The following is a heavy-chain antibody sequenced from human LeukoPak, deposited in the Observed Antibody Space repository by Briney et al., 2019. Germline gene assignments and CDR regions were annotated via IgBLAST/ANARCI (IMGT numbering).Heavy chain of an antibody. D-gene: IGHD2-2*02. CDR1: GGTFNSYG. Sequence: ASVKVSCKAPGGTFNSYGISWVRQAPGQGLEWMGWINPNTGGTNYAQKFQGRVTMTRDTSISTAYMELSRLTSDDTAVYYCASWDIVVVSAAIKDWFDPWGQGTLVTVSS. CDR3: ASWDIVVVSAAIKDWFDP. V-gene: IGHV1-2*02. CDR2: INPNTGGT. J-gene: IGHJ5*02.